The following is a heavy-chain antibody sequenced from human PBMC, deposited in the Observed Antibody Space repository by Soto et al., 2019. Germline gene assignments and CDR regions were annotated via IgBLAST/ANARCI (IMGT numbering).Heavy chain of an antibody. V-gene: IGHV4-59*01. CDR3: ARTYYDFWSGYWRWFDP. Sequence: ETLSLTCTVSGGSISGYYWSWIRQPPGKGLEWIGYIYYSGSTNYNPSHKSRVTISIDTSKNQFSLKLSSVTAADTAVYYCARTYYDFWSGYWRWFDPWGQGTLVTVSS. CDR1: GGSISGYY. CDR2: IYYSGST. J-gene: IGHJ5*02. D-gene: IGHD3-3*01.